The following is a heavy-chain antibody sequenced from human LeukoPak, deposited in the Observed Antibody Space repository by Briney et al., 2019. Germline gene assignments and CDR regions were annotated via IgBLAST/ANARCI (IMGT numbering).Heavy chain of an antibody. J-gene: IGHJ4*02. CDR1: GFNFRSFW. CDR3: AKDGSGWSRD. V-gene: IGHV3-7*01. Sequence: PGGSLRLSCVASGFNFRSFWMSWLRQAPGKGLEWVANINQDGSEKYYVGSVQGRFTISRDNAKNSMFLQMNSLRAEDTAVYYCAKDGSGWSRDWGQGTLVTVSS. D-gene: IGHD6-19*01. CDR2: INQDGSEK.